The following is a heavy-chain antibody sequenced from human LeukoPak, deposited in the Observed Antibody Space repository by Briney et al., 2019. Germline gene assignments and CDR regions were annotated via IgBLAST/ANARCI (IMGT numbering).Heavy chain of an antibody. CDR1: GGSISSSRYY. CDR3: VRTRLSDHIVPAAERADDACDM. CDR2: IHYSGST. Sequence: SETLSLTCTLSGGSISSSRYYWGWLRQPPGKGLEWIGRIHYSGSTYYNPSLKSRVTVSVDTSETQFSLKLSSVAAADTAGYFCVRTRLSDHIVPAAERADDACDMWGQGTMVTVSS. J-gene: IGHJ3*02. V-gene: IGHV4-39*07. D-gene: IGHD2-2*01.